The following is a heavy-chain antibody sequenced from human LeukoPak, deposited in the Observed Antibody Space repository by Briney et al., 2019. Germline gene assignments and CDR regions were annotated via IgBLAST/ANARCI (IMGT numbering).Heavy chain of an antibody. V-gene: IGHV3-7*01. D-gene: IGHD2-2*01. CDR1: GFAFSGYS. CDR2: MNEYGSEI. CDR3: ARPRGCGSSRCNNFDY. Sequence: GGSLRLSCAVSGFAFSGYSMSWVRQAPGKGLEWVAKMNEYGSEIFYLDSVKGRFTISRDNAKNSLYLQMNSLRAEDTAVYYCARPRGCGSSRCNNFDYWGQGTLVTVSS. J-gene: IGHJ4*02.